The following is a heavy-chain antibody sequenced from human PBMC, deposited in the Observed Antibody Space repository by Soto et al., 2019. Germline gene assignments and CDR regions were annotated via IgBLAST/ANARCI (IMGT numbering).Heavy chain of an antibody. CDR1: GASISSSSYY. Sequence: SETLSLTCTVSGASISSSSYYWGWIRQPPGKGLEWIGSIYYSGSTYYNPSLKSRVTISLDTSKNQFSLKLSSVTAADTAMYYWARHYFTKLRSCEYWGQGTLVTVSS. V-gene: IGHV4-39*01. CDR2: IYYSGST. D-gene: IGHD2-15*01. CDR3: ARHYFTKLRSCEY. J-gene: IGHJ4*02.